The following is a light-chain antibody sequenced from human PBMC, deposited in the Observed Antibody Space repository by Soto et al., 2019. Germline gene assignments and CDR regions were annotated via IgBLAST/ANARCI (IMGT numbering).Light chain of an antibody. J-gene: IGKJ1*01. Sequence: DIQMTQSPSTLFASIGDRGTITCRASQSVDSWLAWYQQQPGKAPKLLIYKASILQTGVPSRFSGSGSGTEFTLTISSLQPDDFATYYCQHYNDYSRVFGQGTKVEIK. CDR3: QHYNDYSRV. V-gene: IGKV1-5*03. CDR2: KAS. CDR1: QSVDSW.